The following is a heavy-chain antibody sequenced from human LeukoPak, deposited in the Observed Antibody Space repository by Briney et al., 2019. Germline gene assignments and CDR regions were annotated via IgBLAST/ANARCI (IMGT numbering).Heavy chain of an antibody. Sequence: GESLKISCKGSGFSFTSYWICWVRQMPGKGLEWMGIIYPGDFDTRYNPSFQGQVTISADKSISTAYLQWSSLKASDTAMYYCARGRDYGDNHFDYWGQGTLVTVSS. J-gene: IGHJ4*02. V-gene: IGHV5-51*01. CDR3: ARGRDYGDNHFDY. CDR2: IYPGDFDT. D-gene: IGHD4-17*01. CDR1: GFSFTSYW.